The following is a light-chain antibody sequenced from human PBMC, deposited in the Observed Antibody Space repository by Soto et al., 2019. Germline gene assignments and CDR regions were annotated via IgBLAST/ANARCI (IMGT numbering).Light chain of an antibody. CDR2: GAS. CDR3: QQYYSYPPT. Sequence: ELLLTHSPPTLSVSPGERATLSCRASQSVSSNLAWYQQKPGQAPRLLIYGASTRATVIPAGFSGSGSGTEFTLTISRLEPEDFATYYCQQYYSYPPTFGQGTRLEIK. V-gene: IGKV3-15*01. CDR1: QSVSSN. J-gene: IGKJ5*01.